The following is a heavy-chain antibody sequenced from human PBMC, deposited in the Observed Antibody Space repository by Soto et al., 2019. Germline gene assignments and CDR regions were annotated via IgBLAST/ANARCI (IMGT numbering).Heavy chain of an antibody. Sequence: SETLSLTCAVYGGSVNGYYWNWIRQPPGKGLEWIGETNHTGGTHYNPSLKSRVTMSVDTSKNQFSLRLSSVTAADTAIYYCATRITVFGLLIPPFDPWGQGTQVTVSS. CDR1: GGSVNGYY. CDR3: ATRITVFGLLIPPFDP. CDR2: TNHTGGT. V-gene: IGHV4-34*01. J-gene: IGHJ5*02. D-gene: IGHD3-3*01.